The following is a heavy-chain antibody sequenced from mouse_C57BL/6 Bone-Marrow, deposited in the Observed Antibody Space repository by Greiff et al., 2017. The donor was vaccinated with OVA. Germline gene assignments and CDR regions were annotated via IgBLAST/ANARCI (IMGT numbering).Heavy chain of an antibody. CDR2: IDPSDSYT. CDR3: SEEFDY. J-gene: IGHJ2*01. CDR1: GYTFTSYW. V-gene: IGHV1-50*01. Sequence: VKLQQPGAELVKPGASVKLSCKASGYTFTSYWMQWVKQRPGQGLEWIGEIDPSDSYTNYNQKFKGKATLTVDTSSSTAYMQLSSLTSEDSAVYYCSEEFDYWGQGTTLTVSS.